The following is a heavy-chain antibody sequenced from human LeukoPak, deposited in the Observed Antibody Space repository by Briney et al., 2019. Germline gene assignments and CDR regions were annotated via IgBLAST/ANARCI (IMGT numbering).Heavy chain of an antibody. Sequence: SETLSLTCNVSGGSISTTNYYWGWIRQPPGKGLEWLGNIHYNGSTYYNPSLQSRVTLSVDTSKNQFSLKLSSVTAADTAVYYCARSPTYYDFWSGYKGPSYYYYMDVWGKGTTVTVSS. CDR1: GGSISTTNYY. J-gene: IGHJ6*03. V-gene: IGHV4-39*07. CDR2: IHYNGST. D-gene: IGHD3-3*01. CDR3: ARSPTYYDFWSGYKGPSYYYYMDV.